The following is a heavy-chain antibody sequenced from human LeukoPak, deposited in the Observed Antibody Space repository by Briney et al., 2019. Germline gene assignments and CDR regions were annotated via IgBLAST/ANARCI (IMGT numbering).Heavy chain of an antibody. CDR1: GYTFTGYY. CDR3: ARDRAVTTIGGVDY. V-gene: IGHV1-2*02. D-gene: IGHD3-16*01. CDR2: INPNSGGT. J-gene: IGHJ4*02. Sequence: ASVKVSCKASGYTFTGYYMHWVRQAPGQGLEWMGWINPNSGGTNYAQKFQGRVTMTRDTSISTAYMDLSRLRSDDTAVYYCARDRAVTTIGGVDYWGQGTLVTVSS.